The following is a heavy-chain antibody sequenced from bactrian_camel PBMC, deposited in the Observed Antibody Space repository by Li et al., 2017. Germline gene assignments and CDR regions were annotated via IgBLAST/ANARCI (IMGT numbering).Heavy chain of an antibody. CDR3: AAELPTTWTDFGY. J-gene: IGHJ6*01. CDR1: ADTYS. CDR2: IPARGGST. V-gene: IGHV3-3*01. Sequence: QLVESGGGSVQAGGSLRLSCAFSADTYSMAWFRQVPGKEREGVACIPARGGSTYSADSVKGRFTISWDKVKNMLYLQMNSLGNDDTAVYYCAAELPTTWTDFGYWGQGTQVTVS. D-gene: IGHD1*01.